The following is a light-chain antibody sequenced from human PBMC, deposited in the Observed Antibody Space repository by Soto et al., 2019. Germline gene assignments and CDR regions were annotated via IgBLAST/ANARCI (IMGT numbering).Light chain of an antibody. CDR3: QQCGSSPS. V-gene: IGKV3-20*01. CDR1: QSVPSNL. CDR2: SGS. J-gene: IGKJ4*01. Sequence: EIVLTQSPDTLSLSPGERATLSCRASQSVPSNLLAWYQQNPSQAPRLLIYSGSSRAAGIPDRFNGSGSGTDFTLTISRLEPEDFALYHCQQCGSSPSFGGGTKVEIK.